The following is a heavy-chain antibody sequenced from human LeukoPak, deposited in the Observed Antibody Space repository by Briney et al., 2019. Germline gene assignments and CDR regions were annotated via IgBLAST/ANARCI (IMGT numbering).Heavy chain of an antibody. J-gene: IGHJ2*01. CDR3: ARGFSSGLWYFDL. CDR2: IYYSGST. D-gene: IGHD3-22*01. CDR1: GGSISSYY. V-gene: IGHV4-59*01. Sequence: SETLSLTCTVSGGSISSYYWSWIRQPPGKGLEWIGYIYYSGSTNYNPSLKSRVTISVDTSKNQFSLKLSSVTAADTAVYYCARGFSSGLWYFDLWGRGTLVTVSS.